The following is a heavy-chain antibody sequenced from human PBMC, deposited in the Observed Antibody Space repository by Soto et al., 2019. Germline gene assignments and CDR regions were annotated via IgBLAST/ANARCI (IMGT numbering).Heavy chain of an antibody. CDR3: ARRLSGPKEEYNAYYFYGLDV. Sequence: PGESLKISCKGSGYTFTDYWIGWVRQLPGKGLEWMGIIYPGDSDTRYSPSFQGHVTITVDKSTSTAYLQWNTLKASDTAMYYCARRLSGPKEEYNAYYFYGLDVWGQGTKVTVSS. CDR1: GYTFTDYW. V-gene: IGHV5-51*01. D-gene: IGHD1-1*01. J-gene: IGHJ6*02. CDR2: IYPGDSDT.